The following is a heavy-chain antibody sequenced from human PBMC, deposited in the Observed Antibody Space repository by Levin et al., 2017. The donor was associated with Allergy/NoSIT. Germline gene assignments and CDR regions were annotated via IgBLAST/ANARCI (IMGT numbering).Heavy chain of an antibody. V-gene: IGHV4-59*01. D-gene: IGHD6-13*01. J-gene: IGHJ4*02. CDR3: ARDTAAAGFDY. Sequence: TLSLTCTVSGGSISSYYWSWIRQPPGKGLEWIGYIYYSGSTNYNPSLKSRVTISVDTSKNQFSLKLSSVTAADTAVYYCARDTAAAGFDYWGQGTLVTVSS. CDR2: IYYSGST. CDR1: GGSISSYY.